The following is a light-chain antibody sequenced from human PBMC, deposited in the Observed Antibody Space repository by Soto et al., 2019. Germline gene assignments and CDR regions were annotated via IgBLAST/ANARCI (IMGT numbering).Light chain of an antibody. J-gene: IGLJ1*01. CDR1: SSDVGANIF. V-gene: IGLV2-14*01. CDR3: SSFTTDSTYV. Sequence: ALTQPASVSGSPGQSITISCTGTSSDVGANIFVSWYQQHPGKVPKLMIYTVSSRPSGVSQRFSGSKSGNTASLTISGLQAEDEADYYCSSFTTDSTYVFGTGTKVTVL. CDR2: TVS.